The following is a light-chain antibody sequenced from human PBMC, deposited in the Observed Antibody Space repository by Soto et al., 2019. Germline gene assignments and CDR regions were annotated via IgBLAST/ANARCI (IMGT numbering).Light chain of an antibody. CDR1: SSDVGTYTL. CDR3: SAYTARSTLV. J-gene: IGLJ3*02. Sequence: QSALTQPASVSGSPGQSITISCTGTSSDVGTYTLVSWYQQHPGKAPKLVIYEVRNRPSGISSRFSGSRSGNTASLTISGLQSEDEGDYYCSAYTARSTLVFGGGTKLTVL. V-gene: IGLV2-14*02. CDR2: EVR.